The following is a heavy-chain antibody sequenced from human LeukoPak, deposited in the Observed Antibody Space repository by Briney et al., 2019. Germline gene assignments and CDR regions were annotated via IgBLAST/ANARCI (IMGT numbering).Heavy chain of an antibody. V-gene: IGHV3-7*01. J-gene: IGHJ4*02. CDR3: AREDTAMVG. D-gene: IGHD5-18*01. Sequence: PGGSLRLSCAVSGFTFSSYAMHWVRQAPGKGLEWVANIKQDGSEKYYVDSVKGRFTISRDNAKNSLYLQMNSLRAEDTAVYYCAREDTAMVGWGQGTLVTVSS. CDR2: IKQDGSEK. CDR1: GFTFSSYA.